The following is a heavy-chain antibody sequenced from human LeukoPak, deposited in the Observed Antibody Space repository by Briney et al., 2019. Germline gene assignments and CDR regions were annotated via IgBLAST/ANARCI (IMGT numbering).Heavy chain of an antibody. CDR2: ISSNGGGT. J-gene: IGHJ5*02. V-gene: IGHV3-64D*06. CDR3: APSPYYYESSGYSA. CDR1: GFTFSSYA. D-gene: IGHD3-22*01. Sequence: GGSLRLSCSASGFTFSSYAMHWVRQAPGKGLEYVSAISSNGGGTYYPDSVKGRFTISRDNSKNTLYLQMSSLRAEDTAVYYCAPSPYYYESSGYSAWGQGTLVAVSS.